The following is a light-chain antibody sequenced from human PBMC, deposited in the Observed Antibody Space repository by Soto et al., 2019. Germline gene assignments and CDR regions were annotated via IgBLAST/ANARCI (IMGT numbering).Light chain of an antibody. J-gene: IGKJ1*01. CDR3: QQSYSSPQT. Sequence: DIQMTQSPSSLSASVGDRVTITCRSSQSIRSYLNWYQQQLGRAPKLLIYTASNLQTGVPSRFSGSGSGTDFTLTISSLQPEDFATYYCQQSYSSPQTFGLGTKVEIK. CDR2: TAS. V-gene: IGKV1-39*01. CDR1: QSIRSY.